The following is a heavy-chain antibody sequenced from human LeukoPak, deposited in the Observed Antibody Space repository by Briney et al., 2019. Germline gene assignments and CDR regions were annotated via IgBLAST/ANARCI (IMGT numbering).Heavy chain of an antibody. V-gene: IGHV1-24*01. D-gene: IGHD2-2*01. CDR3: ATHFGVVPAAPFDY. CDR2: FDHEDGET. J-gene: IGHJ4*02. Sequence: ASVNVSCKVSGHTLTELSMHWVRQAPGNGLEGMGGFDHEDGETIYAQKFQGRVNMTEDTSTDTVYMELSSLRSEDTAVYYCATHFGVVPAAPFDYWGQGTLVTVSS. CDR1: GHTLTELS.